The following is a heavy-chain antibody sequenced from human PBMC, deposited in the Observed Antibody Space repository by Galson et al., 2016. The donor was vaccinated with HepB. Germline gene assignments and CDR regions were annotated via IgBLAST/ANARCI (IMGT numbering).Heavy chain of an antibody. CDR3: VHIVHSGSYYYFAY. CDR1: GGSISSYYW. D-gene: IGHD1-26*01. CDR2: IYWNDDE. J-gene: IGHJ4*02. Sequence: TLSLTCTVSGGSISSYYWNWIRQPPGKALEWLAFIYWNDDERYSPSLKSRLSIAKDTSKNRVVLTMTNMDPVDTATYYCVHIVHSGSYYYFAYWGQGTLVTVSS. V-gene: IGHV2-5*01.